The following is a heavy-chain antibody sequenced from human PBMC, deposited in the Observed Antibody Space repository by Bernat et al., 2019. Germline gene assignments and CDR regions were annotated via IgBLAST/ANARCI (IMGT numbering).Heavy chain of an antibody. D-gene: IGHD2-15*01. CDR2: ISAYNGNT. J-gene: IGHJ4*02. CDR3: ARDCSGGSCYPDQYYFDY. CDR1: GYTFTSYG. V-gene: IGHV1-18*01. Sequence: QVQLVQSGAEVKKPGASVKVSCKASGYTFTSYGISWVRQAPGQGLEWMGWISAYNGNTNYAQKIQGRVTMTTETSTSTDYMELRSLRSDDTAVYYCARDCSGGSCYPDQYYFDYWGQGTLVTVSS.